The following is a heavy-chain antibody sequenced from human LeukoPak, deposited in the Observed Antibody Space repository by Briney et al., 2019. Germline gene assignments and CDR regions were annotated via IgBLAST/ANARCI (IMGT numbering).Heavy chain of an antibody. CDR2: IYHSGST. V-gene: IGHV4-38-2*02. D-gene: IGHD3-9*01. J-gene: IGHJ6*03. CDR3: ARVTYYDILTRIAHYYYYMDV. CDR1: GYSISSGYY. Sequence: SETLSLTCTVSGYSISSGYYWGWIRQPPGKGLEWIGSIYHSGSTYYNPSLKSRVTISVDTSKNQFSLKLSSVTAADTAVYYCARVTYYDILTRIAHYYYYMDVWGKGTTVTVSS.